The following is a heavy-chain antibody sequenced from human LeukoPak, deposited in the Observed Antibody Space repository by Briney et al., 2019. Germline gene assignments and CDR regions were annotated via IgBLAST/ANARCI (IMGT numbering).Heavy chain of an antibody. J-gene: IGHJ4*02. CDR1: GGSISSGDYY. D-gene: IGHD6-13*01. V-gene: IGHV4-30-4*01. CDR2: IYYSGNT. CDR3: ARVGRGIAAAVYSFDY. Sequence: SETLSLTCTVSGGSISSGDYYWSWIRQPPGKGLEWIGYIYYSGNTYYNPSLKSRVTISVDTSKNQFSLKLSSVTAADTAVYYCARVGRGIAAAVYSFDYWGQGTLVTVSS.